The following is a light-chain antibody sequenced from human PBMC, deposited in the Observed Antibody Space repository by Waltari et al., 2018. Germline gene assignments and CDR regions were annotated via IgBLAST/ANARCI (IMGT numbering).Light chain of an antibody. CDR2: DVS. J-gene: IGLJ2*01. Sequence: QSALTQPRSLSGSPGQSVTISCTGTSSDVGGYNYVPWYQQHPGKAPKLMIYDVSKWPSGVPDRFSGSKSGNTASLTISGLQAEDEADYYCCSYAGNGMIFGGGTKLTVL. CDR1: SSDVGGYNY. V-gene: IGLV2-11*01. CDR3: CSYAGNGMI.